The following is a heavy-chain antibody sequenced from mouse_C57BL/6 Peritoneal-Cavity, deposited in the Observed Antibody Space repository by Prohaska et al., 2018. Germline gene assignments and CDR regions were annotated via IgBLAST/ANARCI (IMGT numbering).Heavy chain of an antibody. V-gene: IGHV1-49*01. J-gene: IGHJ3*01. CDR1: YFAFMASA. CDR2: CTMYRVAT. CDR3: ALYGSPFAY. Sequence: RELQQSGAELVRPGSSVKLSCKDSYFAFMASAMHWVKQRTGHGLEWLGSCTMYRVATDYSENFKGKATLTANTSSSTAYMELSGLTTEDSAVYYCALYGSPFAYWGQGTLVTVSA. D-gene: IGHD2-1*01.